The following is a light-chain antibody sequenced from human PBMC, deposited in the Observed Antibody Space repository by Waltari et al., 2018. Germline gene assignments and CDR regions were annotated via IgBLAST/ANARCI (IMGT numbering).Light chain of an antibody. V-gene: IGLV2-14*03. CDR2: DVN. Sequence: HSALTQPASVVGTPGHSITISSTRLSSAIAHYKSVSWYQQHPVKAPKLIIYDVNVRPSRVSNRFSGSKSGNTASLTISGLQADDEADYYCSSYVSSNFGSGTKVTVL. J-gene: IGLJ1*01. CDR3: SSYVSSN. CDR1: SSAIAHYKS.